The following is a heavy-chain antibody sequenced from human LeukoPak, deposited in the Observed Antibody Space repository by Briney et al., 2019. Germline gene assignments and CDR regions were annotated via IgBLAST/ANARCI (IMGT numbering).Heavy chain of an antibody. Sequence: PGGSLRLSCTASDFTFGHDIMHWVRQAPGKGLEWVAAISSDETNKNHADSVKGRFTITRDNSKNILYLQMNTLRPDDTAVYYCARDRVEIWLYIGIYDYWGQGALVTVSS. J-gene: IGHJ4*02. D-gene: IGHD6-19*01. CDR2: ISSDETNK. CDR3: ARDRVEIWLYIGIYDY. V-gene: IGHV3-30-3*01. CDR1: DFTFGHDI.